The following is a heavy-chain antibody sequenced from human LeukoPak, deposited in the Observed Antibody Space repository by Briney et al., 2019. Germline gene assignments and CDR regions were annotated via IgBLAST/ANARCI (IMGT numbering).Heavy chain of an antibody. V-gene: IGHV1-46*01. CDR3: AITLNTIYGGNAFDI. D-gene: IGHD2/OR15-2a*01. Sequence: ASVKVSCKASGYTFTSYYMHWVRQAPGQGLEWMGIINPSGGSTSYAQKFQGRVTMTRDTSTSTVHMELSSLRSEDTAVYYCAITLNTIYGGNAFDIWAKGQWSPSLQ. CDR2: INPSGGST. J-gene: IGHJ3*02. CDR1: GYTFTSYY.